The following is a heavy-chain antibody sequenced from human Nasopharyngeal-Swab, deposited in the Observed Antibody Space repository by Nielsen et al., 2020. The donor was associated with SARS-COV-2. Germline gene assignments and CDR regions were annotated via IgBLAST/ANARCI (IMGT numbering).Heavy chain of an antibody. Sequence: SETLSLTCTVSGGSISSYYWSWIRQPPGKGLEWIGYIYYSGSTNYNPSLKSRVTISVDTSKNQFSLKLSSVTAADTAVYYCARGYHSSSLDYWGQATLVTVSS. D-gene: IGHD6-13*01. CDR3: ARGYHSSSLDY. CDR2: IYYSGST. J-gene: IGHJ4*02. CDR1: GGSISSYY. V-gene: IGHV4-59*13.